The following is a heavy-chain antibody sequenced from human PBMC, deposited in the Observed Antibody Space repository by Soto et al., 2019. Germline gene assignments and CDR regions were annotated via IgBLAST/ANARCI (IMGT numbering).Heavy chain of an antibody. CDR1: GFTFSSYG. D-gene: IGHD5-18*01. J-gene: IGHJ4*02. CDR3: ARAPGYSYGPCDY. V-gene: IGHV3-33*01. CDR2: IWYDGNNK. Sequence: QVQLVESGGGVVQPGRSLRLSCAASGFTFSSYGMHWVRQAPGKGLEWVALIWYDGNNKYYADSVKGRLTISRDNSTNTQYLQMNCLTAEDTAVYYCARAPGYSYGPCDYWRQGNLVNASS.